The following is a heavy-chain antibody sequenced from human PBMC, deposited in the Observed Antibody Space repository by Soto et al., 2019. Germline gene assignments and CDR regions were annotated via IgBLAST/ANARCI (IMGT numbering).Heavy chain of an antibody. D-gene: IGHD5-18*01. V-gene: IGHV3-23*01. J-gene: IGHJ6*02. CDR3: AKDKELWLPYYYYGMDV. Sequence: PGGSLRLSCAASGFTFSSYAMSWVRQAPGEGLEWVSAISGSGGSTYYADSVKGRFTISRDNSKNTLYLQMNSLRAEDTAVYYCAKDKELWLPYYYYGMDVWGQGTTVTVSS. CDR1: GFTFSSYA. CDR2: ISGSGGST.